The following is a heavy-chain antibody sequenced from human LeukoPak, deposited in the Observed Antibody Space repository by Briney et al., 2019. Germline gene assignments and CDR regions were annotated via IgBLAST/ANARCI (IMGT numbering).Heavy chain of an antibody. Sequence: PGGSLRLSCAASGFTFSSYPMSWVRQAPGKGLEWVSAISGSGGSTYYADSVKGRFTISRDNSKNTLYLQMSSLRAEDTAVYYCAKDGGYYDSSGYSFDYWGQGTLVTVSS. V-gene: IGHV3-23*01. CDR1: GFTFSSYP. D-gene: IGHD3-22*01. J-gene: IGHJ4*02. CDR2: ISGSGGST. CDR3: AKDGGYYDSSGYSFDY.